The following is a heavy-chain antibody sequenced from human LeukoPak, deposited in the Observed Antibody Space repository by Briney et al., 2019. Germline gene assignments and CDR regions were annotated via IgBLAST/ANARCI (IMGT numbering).Heavy chain of an antibody. CDR2: IYYSGST. CDR3: ARLNVDTTMAHDY. J-gene: IGHJ4*02. Sequence: SETLSLTCTVSGGSISSYYWSWIRQPPGKGLEWIGYIYYSGSTNYNPSLKSRVTISVDTSKNQFSLKLSSVTAADTAVYYCARLNVDTTMAHDYWGQGTLVTVSS. D-gene: IGHD5-18*01. CDR1: GGSISSYY. V-gene: IGHV4-59*01.